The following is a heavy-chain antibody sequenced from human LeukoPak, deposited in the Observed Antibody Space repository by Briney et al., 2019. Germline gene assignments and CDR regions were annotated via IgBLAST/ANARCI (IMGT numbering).Heavy chain of an antibody. CDR1: GGSISSSNW. D-gene: IGHD3-10*01. Sequence: SGTLSLTCAVSGGSISSSNWWSWVRQPPGKGLEWIGKIYHSGGTNYNPSLKSRVTISVDKSKNQFSLKLSSVTAADTAVYYCARGVPYYYGSGTLLRFYGMDVWGQGTTVTVSS. CDR2: IYHSGGT. V-gene: IGHV4-4*02. CDR3: ARGVPYYYGSGTLLRFYGMDV. J-gene: IGHJ6*02.